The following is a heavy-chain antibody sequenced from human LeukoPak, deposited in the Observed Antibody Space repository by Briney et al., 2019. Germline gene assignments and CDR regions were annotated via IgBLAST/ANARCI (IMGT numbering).Heavy chain of an antibody. CDR1: GFNFGGSA. J-gene: IGHJ4*02. CDR3: AKEGSVCTNGICRYFDY. CDR2: ISWSSNSL. D-gene: IGHD2-8*01. V-gene: IGHV3-9*01. Sequence: GRSLRLSCAASGFNFGGSAMHWVRHAPGKGLEWVSGISWSSNSLDYADCVKGRFTISRDNAKNSLYLQMDSLRAEDTAFYYCAKEGSVCTNGICRYFDYWGQGTLVTVSS.